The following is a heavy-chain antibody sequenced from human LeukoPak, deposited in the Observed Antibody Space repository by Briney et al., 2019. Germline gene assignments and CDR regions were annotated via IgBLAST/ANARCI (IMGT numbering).Heavy chain of an antibody. CDR2: IYYSGST. V-gene: IGHV4-59*01. J-gene: IGHJ4*02. D-gene: IGHD6-13*01. CDR3: ASGLGSSSWYG. CDR1: GGSISSYY. Sequence: PSETLSLTCTVSGGSISSYYWSWIWQPPGKGLEWIGYIYYSGSTNYNPSLKSRVTISVDTSKNQFSLKLSSVTAADTAVYYCASGLGSSSWYGWGQGALVTVSS.